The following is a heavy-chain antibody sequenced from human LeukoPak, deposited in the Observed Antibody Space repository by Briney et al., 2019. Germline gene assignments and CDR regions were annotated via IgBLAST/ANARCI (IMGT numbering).Heavy chain of an antibody. D-gene: IGHD2-2*02. J-gene: IGHJ4*02. CDR1: GFTFSSYG. Sequence: PGGSLRLSCAASGFTFSSYGMHWVRQAPGKGLEWVAFIRYDGSNKYYADSVKGRFTISRDNSKNTLYLQMNSLRAEDTAVYYCAKDSEGYCSSTSCYMGDYWGQGTLVTVSS. CDR2: IRYDGSNK. CDR3: AKDSEGYCSSTSCYMGDY. V-gene: IGHV3-30*02.